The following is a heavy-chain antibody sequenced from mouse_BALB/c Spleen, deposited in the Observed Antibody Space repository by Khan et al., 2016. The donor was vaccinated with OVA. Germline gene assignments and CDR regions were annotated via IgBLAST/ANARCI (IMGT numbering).Heavy chain of an antibody. CDR3: ARHPYYHYYIMDY. V-gene: IGHV2-6-1*01. Sequence: VKLLESGPGLVAPSQSLSITCTISGFSLTNYGVHWVRQPPGKGLEWLVVIWSDGSTSYNSALKSRLIISKDNSTSQVFLQMNSLQTDDTAMYYCARHPYYHYYIMDYWGEGTSVTVSS. D-gene: IGHD2-10*01. CDR2: IWSDGST. J-gene: IGHJ4*01. CDR1: GFSLTNYG.